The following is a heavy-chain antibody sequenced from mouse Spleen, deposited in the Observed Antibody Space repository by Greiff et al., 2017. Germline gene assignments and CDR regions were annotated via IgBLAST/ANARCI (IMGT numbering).Heavy chain of an antibody. J-gene: IGHJ4*01. CDR1: GYAFSSSW. D-gene: IGHD1-1*01. Sequence: VQLQQSGPELVKPGASVKISCKASGYAFSSSWMNWVKQRPGKGLEWIGRIYPGDGDTNYNGKFKGKATLTADKSSSTAYMQLSSLTSEDSAVYFCARDKNYYDGSRGAMDYWGQGTSVTVSS. V-gene: IGHV1-82*01. CDR2: IYPGDGDT. CDR3: ARDKNYYDGSRGAMDY.